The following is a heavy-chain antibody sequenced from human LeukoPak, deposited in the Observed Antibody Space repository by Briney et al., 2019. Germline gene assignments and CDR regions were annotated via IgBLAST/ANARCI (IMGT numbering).Heavy chain of an antibody. J-gene: IGHJ4*02. CDR3: ARGGSPNYDFWSGYYL. Sequence: PGGSLRLSCAASGFTFSSYAMHWVRQAPGKGLEWVAVISYDGSNKYYADSVKGRFTISRDNSKNTLYLQMNSLRAEDTAVYYCARGGSPNYDFWSGYYLWGQGTLVTVSS. D-gene: IGHD3-3*01. CDR1: GFTFSSYA. CDR2: ISYDGSNK. V-gene: IGHV3-30*04.